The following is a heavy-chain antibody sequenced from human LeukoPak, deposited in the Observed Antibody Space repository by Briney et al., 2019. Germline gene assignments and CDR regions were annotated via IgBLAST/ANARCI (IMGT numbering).Heavy chain of an antibody. J-gene: IGHJ4*02. CDR3: ARLEYYYVSGNYYKLFDY. CDR1: GFTFSSYN. CDR2: ISSSGSTI. Sequence: GGCLRLSCAASGFTFSSYNMNWVRQAPGKGLEWGSDISSSGSTIYFADSVKGRFTISRDNAKNSLYLQMNSLRDEDTAVYYCARLEYYYVSGNYYKLFDYWGQGTLVTVCS. V-gene: IGHV3-48*02. D-gene: IGHD3-10*01.